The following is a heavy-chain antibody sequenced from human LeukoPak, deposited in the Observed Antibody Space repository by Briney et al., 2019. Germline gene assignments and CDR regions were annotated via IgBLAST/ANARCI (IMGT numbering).Heavy chain of an antibody. V-gene: IGHV3-11*01. CDR3: AMARGYSGYDIIDY. CDR2: ISSSGSTI. Sequence: GGSLRLSCAASGFTFSDYYMSWIRQASGKGLEWVSYISSSGSTIYYADSVKGRFTISRDNAKNSLYLQMNSLRAEDTAVYYCAMARGYSGYDIIDYWGQGTLVTVSS. D-gene: IGHD5-12*01. J-gene: IGHJ4*02. CDR1: GFTFSDYY.